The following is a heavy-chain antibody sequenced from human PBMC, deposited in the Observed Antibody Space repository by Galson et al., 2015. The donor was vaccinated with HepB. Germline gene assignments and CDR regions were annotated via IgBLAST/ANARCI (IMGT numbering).Heavy chain of an antibody. CDR3: SRAAYYDFWNGFGP. V-gene: IGHV4-34*01. CDR1: GGSFSTYY. CDR2: INHNGST. D-gene: IGHD3-3*01. Sequence: LSLTCGVYGGSFSTYYWRWIRQPPGKGLEWIGEINHNGSTNYNPSLKGRVSISIETSKNRFSLKLSSVTAAATAVYYCSRAAYYDFWNGFGPWGQGTLVTVSS. J-gene: IGHJ5*02.